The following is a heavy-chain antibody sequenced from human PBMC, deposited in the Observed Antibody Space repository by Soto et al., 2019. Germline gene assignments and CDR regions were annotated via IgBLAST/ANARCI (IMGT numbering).Heavy chain of an antibody. CDR2: ISGSGGST. J-gene: IGHJ4*02. V-gene: IGHV3-23*01. D-gene: IGHD3-3*01. Sequence: GGSLRLSCAASGFTFSSYAMSWVRQAPGKGLEWVSAISGSGGSTYYADSVKGRFTISRDNSKNTLYLQMNSLRAEDTAVYYCAKSSGAVDDIQYEPPAFDYWGQGTLVTVSS. CDR1: GFTFSSYA. CDR3: AKSSGAVDDIQYEPPAFDY.